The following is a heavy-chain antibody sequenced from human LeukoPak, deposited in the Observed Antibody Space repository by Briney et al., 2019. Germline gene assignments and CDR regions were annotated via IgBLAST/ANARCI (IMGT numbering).Heavy chain of an antibody. CDR3: AIAVDTAMPSLFDY. J-gene: IGHJ4*02. CDR1: GGTFSSYA. CDR2: IIPIFGTA. Sequence: ASVKVSCKASGGTFSSYAISWVRQAPAQGLEWMGGIIPIFGTANYAQKFQGRVTITADESTSTAYMELSSLRSEDTAVYYCAIAVDTAMPSLFDYWGQGTLVTVSS. D-gene: IGHD5-18*01. V-gene: IGHV1-69*01.